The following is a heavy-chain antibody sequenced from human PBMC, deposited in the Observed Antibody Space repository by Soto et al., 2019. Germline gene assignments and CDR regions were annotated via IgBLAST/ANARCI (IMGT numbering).Heavy chain of an antibody. J-gene: IGHJ4*02. CDR3: AKDVMVVAPQYCFDY. CDR2: ISGSGGST. Sequence: PRGSLRLSCAASGFTFSSYAMNWVRQAPGKGLEWVSAISGSGGSTYYADSVKGRFTISRDNSKNTLYLQMNSLRAEDTAVYYCAKDVMVVAPQYCFDYWGQGTLVTVSS. V-gene: IGHV3-23*01. CDR1: GFTFSSYA. D-gene: IGHD2-15*01.